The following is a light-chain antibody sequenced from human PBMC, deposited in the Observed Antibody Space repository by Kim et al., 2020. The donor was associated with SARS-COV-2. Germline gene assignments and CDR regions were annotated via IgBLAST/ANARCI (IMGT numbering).Light chain of an antibody. CDR1: KLGDKY. V-gene: IGLV3-1*01. J-gene: IGLJ1*01. Sequence: VSPGQTASITCAGDKLGDKYACWYQQKPGQSPVLVIYQDSKRPSGIPERFSGSNSGNTATLTISGTQAMDEADYYCQAWDSSTAVFGTGTKVTVL. CDR3: QAWDSSTAV. CDR2: QDS.